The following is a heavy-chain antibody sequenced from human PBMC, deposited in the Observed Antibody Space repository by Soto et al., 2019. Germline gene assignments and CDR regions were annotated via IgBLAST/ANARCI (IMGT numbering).Heavy chain of an antibody. CDR3: ARLHGYYGMDV. CDR2: IYYSGST. CDR1: GGSISSSSYY. V-gene: IGHV4-39*01. Sequence: SETLSLTCTVSGGSISSSSYYWGWIRQPPGKGLEWIGSIYYSGSTYYNPSLRSRVTISVDTSKNQFSLKLSSVTAADTAVYYCARLHGYYGMDVWGQGTTVTVSS. J-gene: IGHJ6*02.